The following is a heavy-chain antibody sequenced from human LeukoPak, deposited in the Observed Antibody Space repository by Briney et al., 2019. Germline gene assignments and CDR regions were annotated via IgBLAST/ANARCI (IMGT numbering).Heavy chain of an antibody. V-gene: IGHV1-3*01. J-gene: IGHJ5*02. Sequence: ASVKVSCTASGYTFTSYAMHWVRQAPGQRLEWMGWINAGNGNTKYSQKFQGRVTITRDTSASTAYMELSSLRSEDTAVYYCARARYCSSTSCYGNWFDPWGQGTLVTVSS. CDR2: INAGNGNT. D-gene: IGHD2-2*01. CDR3: ARARYCSSTSCYGNWFDP. CDR1: GYTFTSYA.